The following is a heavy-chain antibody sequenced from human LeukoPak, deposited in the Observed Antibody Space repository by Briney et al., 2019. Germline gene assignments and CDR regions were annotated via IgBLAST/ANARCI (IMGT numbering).Heavy chain of an antibody. V-gene: IGHV1-46*01. CDR1: GYSFTSNY. CDR2: IYPRDGST. J-gene: IGHJ4*02. Sequence: RASVKVSCTASGYSFTSNYIHWVRQAPGQGLEWMGMIYPRDGSTSYAQKFQGRVTVTRDTSTSTVHMELSGLRSEDTAVYYCARDQEAFDYWGQGTLVTVCS. CDR3: ARDQEAFDY.